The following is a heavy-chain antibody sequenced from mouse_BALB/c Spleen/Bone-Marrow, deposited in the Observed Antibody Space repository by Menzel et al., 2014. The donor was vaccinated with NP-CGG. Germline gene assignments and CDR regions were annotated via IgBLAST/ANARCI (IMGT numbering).Heavy chain of an antibody. CDR2: ISYSGST. D-gene: IGHD1-2*01. V-gene: IGHV3-8*02. CDR1: GDSITSGY. Sequence: EVQLQQSGPSLVKPSQTLSLTCSVTGDSITSGYWNWIRKFPGNKLEYMGYISYSGSTYYNPSLKNRISTTRDTSKNQYYLQLNSVTTEDTATYYCARDYGYPAWFAYWGQGTLVTVSA. J-gene: IGHJ3*01. CDR3: ARDYGYPAWFAY.